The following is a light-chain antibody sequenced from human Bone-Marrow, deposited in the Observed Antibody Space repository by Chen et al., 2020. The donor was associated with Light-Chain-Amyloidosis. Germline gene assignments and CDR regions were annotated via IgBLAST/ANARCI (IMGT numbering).Light chain of an antibody. CDR1: NIGSTS. Sequence: SYVLTQPSSVSVAPGQTATIACGGNNIGSTSVHWYRQTPGQAPLLVVYDDSDRRSGIRGRLSGSNSGNTATLTISRVEAGDEGDYYCQGWDRSSDRPVFGGGTKLTVL. CDR3: QGWDRSSDRPV. J-gene: IGLJ3*02. CDR2: DDS. V-gene: IGLV3-21*02.